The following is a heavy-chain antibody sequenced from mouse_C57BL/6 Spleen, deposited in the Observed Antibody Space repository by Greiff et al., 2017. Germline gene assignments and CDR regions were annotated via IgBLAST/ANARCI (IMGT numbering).Heavy chain of an antibody. D-gene: IGHD2-2*01. V-gene: IGHV1-82*01. J-gene: IGHJ3*01. CDR1: GYAFSSSW. CDR2: IYPGDGDT. CDR3: ARSTMVTTVAY. Sequence: VQLQQSGPELVKPGASVKISCKASGYAFSSSWMNWVKQRPGKGLEWIGRIYPGDGDTNYNGKFKGKATLTADKSSSTAYMQLSSLTSEDSAVYFCARSTMVTTVAYWGQGTLVTVSA.